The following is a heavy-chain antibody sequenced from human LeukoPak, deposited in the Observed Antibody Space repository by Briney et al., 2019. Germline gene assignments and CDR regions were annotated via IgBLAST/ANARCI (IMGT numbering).Heavy chain of an antibody. CDR1: GGSISSSNW. V-gene: IGHV4-61*02. D-gene: IGHD3-22*01. Sequence: PSGTLSLTCAVSGGSISSSNWWSWIRQPAGKGLEWIGRMYTSGSTNYNPSLKSRVTISVDTSKNQFSLKLRSVTAADTAVYYCARPTSGISKWLLDAFDIWGQGTMVTVSS. CDR3: ARPTSGISKWLLDAFDI. CDR2: MYTSGST. J-gene: IGHJ3*02.